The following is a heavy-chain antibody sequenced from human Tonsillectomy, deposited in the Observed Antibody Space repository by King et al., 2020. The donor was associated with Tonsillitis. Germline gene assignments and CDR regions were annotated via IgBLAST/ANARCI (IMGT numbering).Heavy chain of an antibody. Sequence: VQLVESGAEVKKPGSSVTVSCKASGGTFSSYAISWVRQAPGHGLEWMGGIIPIFGTANYAQKFQGRVTITADESTSTAYMELSSLRSEDTAVYYCARDLEGHYYDSSGYLNNWFDPWGQGTLVTVSS. CDR3: ARDLEGHYYDSSGYLNNWFDP. CDR2: IIPIFGTA. J-gene: IGHJ5*02. CDR1: GGTFSSYA. D-gene: IGHD3-22*01. V-gene: IGHV1-69*01.